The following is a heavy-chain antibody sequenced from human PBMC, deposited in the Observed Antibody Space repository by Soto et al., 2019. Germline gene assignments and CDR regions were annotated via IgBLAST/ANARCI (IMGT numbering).Heavy chain of an antibody. J-gene: IGHJ6*02. Sequence: GGSLRLSCTASGFSFSDYDMHWVRQAPGKGLEWVSTIGAARDPYYTGSVKHRFTISRDNAKNTLYMYMNFLRVEDTAVYYCAGDETGPDVWGQGTTVTVSS. CDR1: GFSFSDYD. CDR2: IGAARDP. V-gene: IGHV3-13*05. CDR3: AGDETGPDV.